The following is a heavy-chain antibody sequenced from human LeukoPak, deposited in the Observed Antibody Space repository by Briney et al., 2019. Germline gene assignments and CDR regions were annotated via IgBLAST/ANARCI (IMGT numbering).Heavy chain of an antibody. CDR2: ISSRGDST. CDR3: VKGPRPDITVAHTVEN. CDR1: GFIFSNYA. Sequence: GGSLILSCAASGFIFSNYAMSWVRQLPGRGLEWVSTISSRGDSTYVADSVKGRFTISGDNSKNSLYLQMNTVRAEDTAVYYCVKGPRPDITVAHTVENWGQGTLVNVSS. D-gene: IGHD6-19*01. J-gene: IGHJ4*02. V-gene: IGHV3-23*01.